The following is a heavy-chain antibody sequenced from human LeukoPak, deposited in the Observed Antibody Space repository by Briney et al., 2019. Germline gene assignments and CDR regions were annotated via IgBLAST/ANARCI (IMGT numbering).Heavy chain of an antibody. CDR1: GFTFSSYG. J-gene: IGHJ6*04. CDR2: ISSSGSTI. Sequence: GGSLRLSCAASGFTFSSYGMSWVRQAPGKGLEWVSYISSSGSTIYHADSVKGRFTISRDNAKNSLYLQMNSLRAEDTAVYYCAELGITMIGGVWGKGTTVTISS. D-gene: IGHD3-10*02. CDR3: AELGITMIGGV. V-gene: IGHV3-48*04.